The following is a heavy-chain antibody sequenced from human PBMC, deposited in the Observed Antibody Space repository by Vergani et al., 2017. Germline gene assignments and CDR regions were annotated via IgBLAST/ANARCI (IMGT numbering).Heavy chain of an antibody. Sequence: QVQLQQWGAGLLKPSETLSLNCAVYGGSFSGYYWSWIRQPTGKGLEWIGEINHSGSTNYNPSLKSRDTISVDPSKNQFSLKLSSVTAADTAVYYCAKDHGLAPAANDAFDIWGQGTMVTVSS. V-gene: IGHV4-34*01. CDR3: AKDHGLAPAANDAFDI. D-gene: IGHD2-2*01. CDR1: GGSFSGYY. CDR2: INHSGST. J-gene: IGHJ3*02.